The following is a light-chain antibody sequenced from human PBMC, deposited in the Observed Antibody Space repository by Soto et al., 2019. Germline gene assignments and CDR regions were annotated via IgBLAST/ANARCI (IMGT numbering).Light chain of an antibody. CDR2: DVS. J-gene: IGLJ1*01. CDR1: SSDIGAYNY. Sequence: QSALTQDASVSGSPGQSITISCTGTSSDIGAYNYVSWYQQHPGKAPKLMIYDVSNRPSGVSNRFSGSKSGNAASLTISGLQAEDEADYYCSSYTSSTTVVFGTATKLTVL. V-gene: IGLV2-14*01. CDR3: SSYTSSTTVV.